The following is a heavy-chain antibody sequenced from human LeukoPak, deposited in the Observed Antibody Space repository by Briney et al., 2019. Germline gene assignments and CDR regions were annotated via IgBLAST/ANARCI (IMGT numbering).Heavy chain of an antibody. V-gene: IGHV4-39*07. CDR3: ARDHSNMGAYDY. D-gene: IGHD1-26*01. CDR2: IFYSGNT. Sequence: PSETLSLTCTVSGGFISSITYYWGWIRQPPGKGLEWIVSIFYSGNTYYNPSLKSRVTISVDTSKNQFSLKLSSVTAADTAVYYCARDHSNMGAYDYWGQGTLVTVSS. CDR1: GGFISSITYY. J-gene: IGHJ4*02.